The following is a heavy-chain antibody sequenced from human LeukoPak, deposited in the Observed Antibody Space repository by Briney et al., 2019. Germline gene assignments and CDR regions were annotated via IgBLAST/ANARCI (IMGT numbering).Heavy chain of an antibody. Sequence: PSETLSLTCTVSGGSISSSSYYWGWIRQPPGKGLEWIGSIYYSGSTYYNPSLKSRVTISVDTSKTQFSLKLSSVTAADTAVYYCAITDYGDYALYAFDIWGQGTMVTVSS. D-gene: IGHD4-17*01. V-gene: IGHV4-39*01. CDR1: GGSISSSSYY. CDR3: AITDYGDYALYAFDI. CDR2: IYYSGST. J-gene: IGHJ3*02.